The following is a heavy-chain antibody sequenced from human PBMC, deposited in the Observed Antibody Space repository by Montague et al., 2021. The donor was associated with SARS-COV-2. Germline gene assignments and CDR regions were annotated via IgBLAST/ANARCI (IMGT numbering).Heavy chain of an antibody. D-gene: IGHD1-14*01. CDR3: ARETMTADAFDI. V-gene: IGHV4-59*02. Sequence: SETLSLTCTVSGASDGSSDWGWIRQSPGKGLEWIAYFYSVGSTDYNPSLKSRATISRDTSKNQFSLKVRSVTAADTAVYYCARETMTADAFDIWGQGTMVTVSS. CDR1: GASDGSSD. CDR2: FYSVGST. J-gene: IGHJ3*02.